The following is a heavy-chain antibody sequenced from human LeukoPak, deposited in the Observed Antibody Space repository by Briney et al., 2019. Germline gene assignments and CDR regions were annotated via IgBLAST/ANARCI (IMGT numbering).Heavy chain of an antibody. Sequence: PSETLSLTCTVSGGSISNYYWSWIRQPPGKGLEWIGYIYYSGSTNYNPSLKSRVTISVDTISLDMSKKQFSLKLSSVTAADTAGYFCGRHKVYGWGSLYYFDYWGQGTRVTVS. J-gene: IGHJ4*02. CDR1: GGSISNYY. CDR3: GRHKVYGWGSLYYFDY. CDR2: IYYSGST. D-gene: IGHD3-10*01. V-gene: IGHV4-59*08.